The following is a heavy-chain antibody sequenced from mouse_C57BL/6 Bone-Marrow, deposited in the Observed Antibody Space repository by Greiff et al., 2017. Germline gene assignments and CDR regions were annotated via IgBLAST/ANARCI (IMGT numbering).Heavy chain of an antibody. D-gene: IGHD1-1*01. CDR2: IYPRSGNT. V-gene: IGHV1-81*01. CDR1: GYTFTSYG. Sequence: QVQLKESGAELARPGASVKLSCKASGYTFTSYGISWVKQRTGQGLEWIGEIYPRSGNTYYNEKFKGKATLTADKSSSTAYMQLSSLTSEASAVYCCARRATVGATRAWFAYWGQGTGVTVSA. J-gene: IGHJ3*01. CDR3: ARRATVGATRAWFAY.